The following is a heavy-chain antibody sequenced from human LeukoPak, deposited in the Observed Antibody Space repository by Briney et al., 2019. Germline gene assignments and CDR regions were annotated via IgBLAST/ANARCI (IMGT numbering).Heavy chain of an antibody. CDR1: GGSFRGYY. CDR2: INHSGST. D-gene: IGHD3-10*01. Sequence: SETLSLTCAVSGGSFRGYYWSWSREPPGKGQEWIGEINHSGSTNYTPSLKCRVTISVHTSKNQFSLKLSSVTAADTAVYYCARGLSRGSGSYSGYWGQGTLVTVSS. J-gene: IGHJ4*02. CDR3: ARGLSRGSGSYSGY. V-gene: IGHV4-34*01.